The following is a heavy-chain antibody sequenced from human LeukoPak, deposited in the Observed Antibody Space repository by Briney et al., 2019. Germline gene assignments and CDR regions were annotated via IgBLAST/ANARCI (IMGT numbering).Heavy chain of an antibody. J-gene: IGHJ4*02. CDR2: IIPIFGTA. CDR3: ARGPLTSHFDY. V-gene: IGHV1-69*13. CDR1: GYTFTGYY. Sequence: SVKVSCKASGYTFTGYYMHWVRQAPGQGLEWMGGIIPIFGTANYAQKFQGRVTITADESTSTAYMELSSLRSEDTAVYYCARGPLTSHFDYWGQGTLVTVSS. D-gene: IGHD1-14*01.